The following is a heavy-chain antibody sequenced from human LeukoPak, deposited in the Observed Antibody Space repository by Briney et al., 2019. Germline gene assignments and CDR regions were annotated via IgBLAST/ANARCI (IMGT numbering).Heavy chain of an antibody. CDR1: GFIFTRYV. CDR2: ISGSGLST. D-gene: IGHD6-19*01. J-gene: IGHJ4*02. Sequence: GGTLRLSCGASGFIFTRYVMNWVRQSPGKGLEWVSGISGSGLSTFYADSVKGRFTISRDNSKNTLYLQMNSLRAEDTAVYYCAKVGIAVAGPLVRSQYYFDYWGQGTLVTVSS. CDR3: AKVGIAVAGPLVRSQYYFDY. V-gene: IGHV3-23*01.